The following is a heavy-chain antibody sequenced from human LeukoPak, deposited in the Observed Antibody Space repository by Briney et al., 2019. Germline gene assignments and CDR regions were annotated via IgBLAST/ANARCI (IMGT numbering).Heavy chain of an antibody. D-gene: IGHD6-13*01. Sequence: SQTLSLTCAISGDSVSSNSAAWNWIRQSPPRGLEWLGRTYYRSRWYNDYAVSVKSRIAIDPDTSKNQFSLQLNSVTPEDTAVYYCARDRWSYYFDYWGQGALVTVSS. J-gene: IGHJ4*02. V-gene: IGHV6-1*01. CDR3: ARDRWSYYFDY. CDR1: GDSVSSNSAA. CDR2: TYYRSRWYN.